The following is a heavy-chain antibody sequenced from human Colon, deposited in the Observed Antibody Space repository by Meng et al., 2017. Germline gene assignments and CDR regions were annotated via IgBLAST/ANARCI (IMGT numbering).Heavy chain of an antibody. D-gene: IGHD2-8*01. CDR2: ISSTSRTI. V-gene: IGHV3-23*01. CDR3: AKSQVLYCANGVCYTDS. Sequence: GESLMISCTAPGFTFSDSAMTWVRQAPGKGLEWVSAISSTSRTIYYTDPVKGRFTITRDNSKNTVFLLMSNLRAEDTAVYFCAKSQVLYCANGVCYTDSWGQGTLVTVSS. CDR1: GFTFSDSA. J-gene: IGHJ4*02.